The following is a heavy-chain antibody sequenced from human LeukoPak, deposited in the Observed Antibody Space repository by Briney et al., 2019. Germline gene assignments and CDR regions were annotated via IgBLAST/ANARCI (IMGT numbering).Heavy chain of an antibody. CDR3: ARTELNCSGGSCYYYYFDY. Sequence: SETLSLTRAVSGGSISSSNWWSWVRQPPGKGLEWIGEIYHSGSTNYNPSLKSRVTISVDKSKNQFSLKLSSVTAADTAVYYCARTELNCSGGSCYYYYFDYWGQGTLVTVSS. D-gene: IGHD2-15*01. CDR1: GGSISSSNW. J-gene: IGHJ4*02. CDR2: IYHSGST. V-gene: IGHV4-4*02.